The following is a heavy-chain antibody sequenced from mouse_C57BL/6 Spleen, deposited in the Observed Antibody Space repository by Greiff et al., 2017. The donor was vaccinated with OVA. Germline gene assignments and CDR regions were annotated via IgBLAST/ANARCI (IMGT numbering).Heavy chain of an antibody. CDR2: IWRGGST. Sequence: VMLVESGPGLVQPSQSLSITCTVSGFSLTSYGVHWVRQSPGKGLEWLGVIWRGGSTDYNAAFMSRLSITKDNSKSQVFFKMNSLQADDTAIYYCAKNIYDYDWYFDVWGTGTTVTVSS. J-gene: IGHJ1*03. CDR1: GFSLTSYG. V-gene: IGHV2-5*01. CDR3: AKNIYDYDWYFDV. D-gene: IGHD2-4*01.